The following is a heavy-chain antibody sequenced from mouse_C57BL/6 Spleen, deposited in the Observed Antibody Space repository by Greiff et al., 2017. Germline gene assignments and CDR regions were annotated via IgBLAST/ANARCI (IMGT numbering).Heavy chain of an antibody. CDR1: GYAFRSYW. CDR3: ARGGYDDEGYFDV. CDR2: IYPGDGDT. V-gene: IGHV1-80*01. D-gene: IGHD2-2*01. J-gene: IGHJ1*03. Sequence: VKLQQSGAELVTPGASVKISCKASGYAFRSYWMNWVKQRPGKGLEWIGQIYPGDGDTNYNGKFTGKATLTADKSSSTAYMQLSSLPSEDSAVYFCARGGYDDEGYFDVWGTGTSVTVSS.